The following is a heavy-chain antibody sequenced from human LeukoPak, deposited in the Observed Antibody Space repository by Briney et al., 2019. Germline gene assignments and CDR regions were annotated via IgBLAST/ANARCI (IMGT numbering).Heavy chain of an antibody. V-gene: IGHV3-23*01. CDR3: AKDHYGDYFSTGAFDI. CDR1: GFTFSSYA. J-gene: IGHJ3*02. CDR2: ISGSGGST. Sequence: GGSLRLSCAASGFTFSSYAMSWVRQAPGKGLEWVSAISGSGGSTYNADSVKGRFTISRDNSKNTMYLQMNSLRAEDTAVYYCAKDHYGDYFSTGAFDIWGQGTTVIVSS. D-gene: IGHD4-17*01.